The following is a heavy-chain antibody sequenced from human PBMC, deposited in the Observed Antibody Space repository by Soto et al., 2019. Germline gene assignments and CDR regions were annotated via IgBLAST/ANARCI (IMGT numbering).Heavy chain of an antibody. Sequence: EVQLVESGGGLVQPGRSLRLSCAASGFTFDDYAMHWVRQAPGKGLEWVSGISWNSGSIGYADSVKGRFTISRDNAKNSLYLQMNSLRSEDTALYYCAKDRYSSSSLFDYWGQVTLVTVSS. D-gene: IGHD6-6*01. V-gene: IGHV3-9*01. J-gene: IGHJ4*02. CDR2: ISWNSGSI. CDR3: AKDRYSSSSLFDY. CDR1: GFTFDDYA.